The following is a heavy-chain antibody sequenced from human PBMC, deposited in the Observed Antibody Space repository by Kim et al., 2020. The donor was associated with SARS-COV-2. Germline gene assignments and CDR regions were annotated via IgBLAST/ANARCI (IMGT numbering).Heavy chain of an antibody. Sequence: GGSLRLSCAASGFTFSNAWMSWGREAPGKGLEWVGGIKSKTDGGTTDYAAPVKGRFTISRGESKNTLYLKMNSLKTEDTAVYYCTTDLHDYGDLDYWGQGTLVTVSS. CDR3: TTDLHDYGDLDY. D-gene: IGHD4-17*01. J-gene: IGHJ4*02. CDR2: IKSKTDGGTT. CDR1: GFTFSNAW. V-gene: IGHV3-15*01.